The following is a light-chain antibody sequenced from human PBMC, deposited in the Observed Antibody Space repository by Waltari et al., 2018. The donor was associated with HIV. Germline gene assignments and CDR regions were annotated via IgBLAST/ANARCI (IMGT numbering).Light chain of an antibody. CDR2: VNS. CDR1: QGIGND. Sequence: DIQMTQSPSSLSASVGDRVTITCRARQGIGNDLGLYQQNPRKAPKLLIYVNSSSPSGVPSRVRVSGTGTEFTLTISSLQPEDVATYVCLQYDAYALGLTFGGGTKVEIK. CDR3: LQYDAYALGLT. J-gene: IGKJ4*01. V-gene: IGKV1-17*01.